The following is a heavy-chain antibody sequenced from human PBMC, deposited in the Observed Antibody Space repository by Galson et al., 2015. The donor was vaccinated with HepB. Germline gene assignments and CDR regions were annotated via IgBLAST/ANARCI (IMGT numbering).Heavy chain of an antibody. V-gene: IGHV3-30*03. Sequence: SLRLSCAASGFTFSSYGMHWVRQAPGKGLEWVAVISYDGSNKYYADSVKGRFTISRDNSKNTLYLQMNSLRAEDTAVYYCAGIYSSGWGGAFDIWGQGTMVTVSS. CDR1: GFTFSSYG. J-gene: IGHJ3*02. CDR3: AGIYSSGWGGAFDI. D-gene: IGHD6-19*01. CDR2: ISYDGSNK.